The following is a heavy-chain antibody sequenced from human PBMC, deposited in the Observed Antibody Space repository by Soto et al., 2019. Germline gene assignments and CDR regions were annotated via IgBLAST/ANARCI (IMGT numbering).Heavy chain of an antibody. V-gene: IGHV3-74*01. D-gene: IGHD1-1*01. CDR1: GXTFSSYW. CDR2: MNSDGTTT. CDR3: VRDGYPAWVYGVDV. J-gene: IGHJ6*02. Sequence: GSLRLSCAASGXTFSSYWMHWVRQAPGKGLVWVSRMNSDGTTTNYEDSVKGRFTISRDNARNTLYLQINSMRAEDTAVYYCVRDGYPAWVYGVDVWGQGTTVTVSS.